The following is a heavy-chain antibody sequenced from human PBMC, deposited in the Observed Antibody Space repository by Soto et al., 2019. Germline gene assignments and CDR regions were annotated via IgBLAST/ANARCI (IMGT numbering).Heavy chain of an antibody. D-gene: IGHD3-16*01. CDR2: ISAYNGKT. CDR1: GYTFTSYG. Sequence: ASVKVSCKASGYTFTSYGISWVRQAPGQGLEWMGWISAYNGKTNYAQNLQGRVTLTTDTSTSTAYMELRSLRSNDTAIYYCAMVDVYVTPSPQDVWGQGTTVTVSS. J-gene: IGHJ6*02. CDR3: AMVDVYVTPSPQDV. V-gene: IGHV1-18*01.